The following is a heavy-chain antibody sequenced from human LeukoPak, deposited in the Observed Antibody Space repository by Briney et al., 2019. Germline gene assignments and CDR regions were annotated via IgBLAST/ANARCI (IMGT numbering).Heavy chain of an antibody. CDR2: ISYDGSNK. J-gene: IGHJ4*02. Sequence: PGGSLRLSCAASGFTFSSYAMHWVRQAPGKGLEWVAVISYDGSNKYYADSVKGRFTISRDNSKNTLYLQMNSLRAEDTAVYFCARSPATGTTDFWGQGTLVTVSS. CDR3: ARSPATGTTDF. CDR1: GFTFSSYA. V-gene: IGHV3-30-3*01. D-gene: IGHD1-7*01.